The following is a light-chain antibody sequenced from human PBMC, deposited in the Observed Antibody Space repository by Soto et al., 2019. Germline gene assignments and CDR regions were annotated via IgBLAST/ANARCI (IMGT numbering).Light chain of an antibody. CDR3: QQSNNTPLT. Sequence: DIQMTQSPSPLSASVGDRVTITCRSSQDIRSYLNWYQHKPGKAPKLLIYAASSLQSGVPSRFSGSGSGTDFTLTISSLQPADFATYYCQQSNNTPLTFGGGTKVDIK. J-gene: IGKJ4*01. CDR2: AAS. CDR1: QDIRSY. V-gene: IGKV1-39*01.